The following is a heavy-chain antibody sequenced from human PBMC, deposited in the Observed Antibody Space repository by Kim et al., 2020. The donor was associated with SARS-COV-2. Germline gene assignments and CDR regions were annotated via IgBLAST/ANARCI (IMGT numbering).Heavy chain of an antibody. CDR3: ARWRY. J-gene: IGHJ4*02. Sequence: RRHSSYKYSADSVTGRFTTSRENAKNSLYLKMNSLRAEDTAVYYCARWRYWGQGTLVTVSS. CDR2: RRHSSYK. V-gene: IGHV3-21*01.